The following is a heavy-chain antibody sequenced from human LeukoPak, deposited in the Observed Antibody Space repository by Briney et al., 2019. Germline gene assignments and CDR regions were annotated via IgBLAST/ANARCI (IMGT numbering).Heavy chain of an antibody. CDR3: ASTTSGSYDFDY. CDR2: MNPNSGNT. Sequence: GASVEVSCKASGYTFTSYDINWVRQATGQGLEWMGWMNPNSGNTGYAQKFQGRVTITRNTSISTAYMELSSLRSEDTAVYYCASTTSGSYDFDYWGQGTLVTVSS. D-gene: IGHD1-26*01. J-gene: IGHJ4*02. V-gene: IGHV1-8*03. CDR1: GYTFTSYD.